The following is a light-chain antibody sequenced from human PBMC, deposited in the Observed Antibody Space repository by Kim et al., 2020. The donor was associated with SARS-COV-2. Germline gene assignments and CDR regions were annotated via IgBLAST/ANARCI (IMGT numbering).Light chain of an antibody. CDR3: TSYADNNKWV. CDR2: EVS. Sequence: QSALTQPPSASGSPGQSVTISCTGTSSDVGGYNYVSWYQQNPGKAPKLMIYEVSKRPSGVPDRFSGSKSGNTASLTVSGLQVEDEADYYCTSYADNNKWVFGGGTQLTVL. V-gene: IGLV2-8*01. J-gene: IGLJ3*02. CDR1: SSDVGGYNY.